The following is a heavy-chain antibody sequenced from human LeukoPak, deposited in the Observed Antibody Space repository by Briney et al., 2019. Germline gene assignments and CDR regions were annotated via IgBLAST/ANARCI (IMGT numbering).Heavy chain of an antibody. CDR3: AKDGSDIVVVPAAPDY. J-gene: IGHJ4*02. Sequence: PGGSLRLSCAASGFTFSSYGMSWVRQAPGKGLEWVSAISGSGGSTYYADSVKGRFTISRDNSKNTLYLQMNSLRAEDTAVYYCAKDGSDIVVVPAAPDYWGQGTLVTVSS. D-gene: IGHD2-2*01. CDR2: ISGSGGST. V-gene: IGHV3-23*01. CDR1: GFTFSSYG.